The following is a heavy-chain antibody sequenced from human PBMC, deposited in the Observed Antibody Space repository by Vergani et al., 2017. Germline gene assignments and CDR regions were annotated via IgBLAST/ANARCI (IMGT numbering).Heavy chain of an antibody. J-gene: IGHJ4*02. Sequence: EVQLVESGGGLVQPGGSLRLSCAASGFTFSSYEMNWVRQAPGKGLEWVSYIRSSGSTIYYADSVKGRFTISRDNAKNSLYLQMNSLRAEDTAVYYWATKCSSTSCVVYWGQGTLVTVSS. CDR2: IRSSGSTI. CDR3: ATKCSSTSCVVY. D-gene: IGHD2-2*01. CDR1: GFTFSSYE. V-gene: IGHV3-48*03.